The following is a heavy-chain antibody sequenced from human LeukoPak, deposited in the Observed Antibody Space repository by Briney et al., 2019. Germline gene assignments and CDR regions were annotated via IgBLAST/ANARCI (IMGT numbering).Heavy chain of an antibody. Sequence: GGSLRLSCAASGFTFGNYWMSWVRQAPGKGLEWVATISKEDGSQKYYLDSVKGRFTISRDNAKNAMYLQMNSLRAEDTAVYYCARDRMWGAESEDYWGQGTLVTVSS. CDR2: ISKEDGSQK. J-gene: IGHJ4*02. D-gene: IGHD1-26*01. CDR3: ARDRMWGAESEDY. CDR1: GFTFGNYW. V-gene: IGHV3-7*01.